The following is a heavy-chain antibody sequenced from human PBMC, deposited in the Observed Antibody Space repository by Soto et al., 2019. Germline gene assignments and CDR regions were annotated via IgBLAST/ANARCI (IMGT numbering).Heavy chain of an antibody. J-gene: IGHJ4*02. CDR1: GYSLSDLS. Sequence: WASVKVSCKVSGYSLSDLSIHWVRQAPGKGLEWMGGLDAEDGDTIYAQKLQGRGTMTEDTSTDTAYMELSSLTSEDTAMYYCATLPRTIERTPAAISSFDSWGQGTLVTVSS. D-gene: IGHD2-2*01. CDR3: ATLPRTIERTPAAISSFDS. CDR2: LDAEDGDT. V-gene: IGHV1-24*01.